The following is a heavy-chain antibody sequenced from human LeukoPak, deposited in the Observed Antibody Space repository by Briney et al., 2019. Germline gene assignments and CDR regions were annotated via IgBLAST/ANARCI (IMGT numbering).Heavy chain of an antibody. J-gene: IGHJ3*02. CDR1: GGSISSYY. V-gene: IGHV4-59*12. CDR3: ARDRVEMATIGFVDRAFDI. D-gene: IGHD5-24*01. CDR2: IYYSGST. Sequence: SETLSLTCTVSGGSISSYYWSWIRQPPGKGLEWIGYIYYSGSTNYNPSLKSRVTISVDTTKNQFSLKLSSVTAADTAVYYCARDRVEMATIGFVDRAFDIWGQGTMVTVSS.